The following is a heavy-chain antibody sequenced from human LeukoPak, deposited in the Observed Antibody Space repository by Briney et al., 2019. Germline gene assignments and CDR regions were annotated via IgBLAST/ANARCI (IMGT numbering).Heavy chain of an antibody. D-gene: IGHD3-22*01. Sequence: SETLSLTCAVSGGSISSGGYSWSWIRQPPGKGLEWIGYIYHSGSTYYNPSLKSRVTISVDGSKNQFSLKLSSVTAADTAVYYCATGYYYDILGAFDIWGQGTMVTVSS. CDR2: IYHSGST. V-gene: IGHV4-30-2*01. J-gene: IGHJ3*02. CDR3: ATGYYYDILGAFDI. CDR1: GGSISSGGYS.